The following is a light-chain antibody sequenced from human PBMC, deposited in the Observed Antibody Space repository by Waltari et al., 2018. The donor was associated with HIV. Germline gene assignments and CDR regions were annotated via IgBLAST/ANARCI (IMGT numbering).Light chain of an antibody. Sequence: SYVLTQPPSITVAPGKTAKITCGGNNIGNRDVHGYQQKPGQAPILVIYYDDDRPSGIPERFSRSNSDNTATLTINRVEVGDEADYYCQVWDSGSDHVFGSGTTVTVL. CDR3: QVWDSGSDHV. J-gene: IGLJ1*01. V-gene: IGLV3-21*01. CDR1: NIGNRD. CDR2: YDD.